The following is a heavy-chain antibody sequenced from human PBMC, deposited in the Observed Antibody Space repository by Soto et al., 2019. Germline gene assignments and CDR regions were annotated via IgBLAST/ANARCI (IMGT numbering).Heavy chain of an antibody. V-gene: IGHV1-8*01. CDR2: MNPKSGKT. D-gene: IGHD2-15*01. CDR3: SPTPADY. CDR1: GYTFINYD. Sequence: ASVKVSCKTAGYTFINYDINWVRQAPGKGLEWMGLMNPKSGKTGYAQKFQGRVSMTRDTSTSTAYMELNSLRSEDTATKHRSPTPADYWGQGTLVTVSS. J-gene: IGHJ4*02.